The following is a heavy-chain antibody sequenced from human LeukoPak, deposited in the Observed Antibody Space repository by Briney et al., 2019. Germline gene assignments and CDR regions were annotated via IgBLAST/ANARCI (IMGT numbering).Heavy chain of an antibody. J-gene: IGHJ5*02. CDR2: ISGSGYST. CDR1: GFTLSSYA. V-gene: IGHV3-23*01. D-gene: IGHD3-3*01. Sequence: PGGSLRLSCAASGFTLSSYAMSWVRQAPGKGLEWVSAISGSGYSTYYADSVKGRFTISRDNSKNTLYLQMNSLRAEDTAVYYCAKSGANYDFWSGYYLVNWFDPWGQGTLVTVSS. CDR3: AKSGANYDFWSGYYLVNWFDP.